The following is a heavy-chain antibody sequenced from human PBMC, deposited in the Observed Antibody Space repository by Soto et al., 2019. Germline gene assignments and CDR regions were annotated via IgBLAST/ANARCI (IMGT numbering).Heavy chain of an antibody. CDR1: GGTFSSYT. Sequence: GASVKVSCKASGGTFSSYTISWVRQAPGQGLEWMGKIIPNSGGTNYAQKFQGWVTMTRDTSISTAYMELSSLRSDDTAVYYCARSSSSWYGPTDAFDIWGQGTMVTVSS. V-gene: IGHV1-2*04. CDR2: IIPNSGGT. D-gene: IGHD6-13*01. J-gene: IGHJ3*02. CDR3: ARSSSSWYGPTDAFDI.